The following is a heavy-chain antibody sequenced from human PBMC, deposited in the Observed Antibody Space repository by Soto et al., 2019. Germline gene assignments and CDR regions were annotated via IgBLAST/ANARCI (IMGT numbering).Heavy chain of an antibody. CDR3: ASDDSLED. CDR2: INTGNANT. Sequence: ASVKVSCKTSGYTFTTYTIHWVRQAPGQRLEWMGLINTGNANTKYSQKFQGRVTITRDISASTAYMELSILRSEHTAVYSCASDDSLEDWGQGTRVTVYS. J-gene: IGHJ6*02. V-gene: IGHV1-3*04. CDR1: GYTFTTYT. D-gene: IGHD3-3*01.